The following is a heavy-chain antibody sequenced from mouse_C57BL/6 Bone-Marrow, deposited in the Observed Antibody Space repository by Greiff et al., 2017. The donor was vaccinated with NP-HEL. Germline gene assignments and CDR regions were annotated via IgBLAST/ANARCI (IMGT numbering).Heavy chain of an antibody. CDR3: AREGLPSWFAY. J-gene: IGHJ3*01. D-gene: IGHD2-2*01. CDR2: IDPSDSYT. V-gene: IGHV1-50*01. Sequence: QVQLQQPGAELVKPGASVKLSCKASGYTFTSYWMQWVKQRPGQGLEWIGEIDPSDSYTNYNQKFKGKATLTVDTSSSTSYMQLSSLTSEDSAVYYCAREGLPSWFAYWGQGTLVTVSA. CDR1: GYTFTSYW.